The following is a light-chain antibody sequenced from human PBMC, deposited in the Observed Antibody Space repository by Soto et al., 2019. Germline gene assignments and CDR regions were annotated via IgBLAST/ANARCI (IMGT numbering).Light chain of an antibody. Sequence: QSALTQPPSASGSPGQSVTISCTGTSSDVGGYNYVSWYQQHPGKAPKLMICEVSQRPSGVPDRFSGSKSGNTASLTVSGLQAEDEADYYCSSYAGSYSGVFGGGTKVTVL. J-gene: IGLJ3*02. CDR1: SSDVGGYNY. V-gene: IGLV2-8*01. CDR3: SSYAGSYSGV. CDR2: EVS.